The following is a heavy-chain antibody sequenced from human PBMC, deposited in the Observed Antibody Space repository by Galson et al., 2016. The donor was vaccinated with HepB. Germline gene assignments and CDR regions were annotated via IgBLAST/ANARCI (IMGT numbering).Heavy chain of an antibody. J-gene: IGHJ4*02. Sequence: SLRLSCAASGIGLSSTHFSWLRQTPGKGLEWASDIYRGVESYHAHSVKGRFTISRDNSKNTLYLQMNSLRVEDTGVYYCARTDDYSTTRGFFDYWGQGTLVTVSS. CDR2: IYRGVES. CDR1: GIGLSSTH. V-gene: IGHV3-66*02. CDR3: ARTDDYSTTRGFFDY. D-gene: IGHD4-11*01.